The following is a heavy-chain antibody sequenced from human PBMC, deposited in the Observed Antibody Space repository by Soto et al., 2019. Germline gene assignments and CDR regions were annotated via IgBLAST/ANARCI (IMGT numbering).Heavy chain of an antibody. CDR3: ARTSGRSDY. Sequence: HVQLVESGGGVVQPGRSLRLSCAASGFTFSSYAMHWVRQAPGKGLEWVAVISYDGSNKYYADSVKGRFTISRDNSKNTLYLQMNSLRAEDTAVYYCARTSGRSDYWGQGTLVTVSS. J-gene: IGHJ4*02. D-gene: IGHD1-26*01. CDR2: ISYDGSNK. V-gene: IGHV3-30-3*01. CDR1: GFTFSSYA.